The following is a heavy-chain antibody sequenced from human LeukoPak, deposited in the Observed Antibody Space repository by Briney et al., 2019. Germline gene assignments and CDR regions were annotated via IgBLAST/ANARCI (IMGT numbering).Heavy chain of an antibody. Sequence: ASVEVSCKASGYTFTSYDINWVRQATGQGLEWMGWMNPHSGNTGYAQKFQGRVTITRNTSISTAYMELSSLRSEDTAVYYCARAPSLGRGFLEWLPRGNFDYWGQGTLVTVSS. D-gene: IGHD3-3*01. V-gene: IGHV1-8*01. J-gene: IGHJ4*02. CDR2: MNPHSGNT. CDR3: ARAPSLGRGFLEWLPRGNFDY. CDR1: GYTFTSYD.